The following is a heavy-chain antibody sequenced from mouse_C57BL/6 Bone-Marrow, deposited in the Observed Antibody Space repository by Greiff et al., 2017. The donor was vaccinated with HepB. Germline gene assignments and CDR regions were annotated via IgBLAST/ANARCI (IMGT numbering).Heavy chain of an antibody. Sequence: EVKVVESGGGLVQPGGSLKLSCAASGFTFSDYGMAWVRQAPRKGPEWVAFISNLAYSIYYADTVTGRFTISRENAKNTLYLEMSSLRSEDTAMYYCARHGPHYYGSSYWYFDVWGTGTTVTVSS. V-gene: IGHV5-15*01. D-gene: IGHD1-1*01. CDR3: ARHGPHYYGSSYWYFDV. CDR2: ISNLAYSI. J-gene: IGHJ1*03. CDR1: GFTFSDYG.